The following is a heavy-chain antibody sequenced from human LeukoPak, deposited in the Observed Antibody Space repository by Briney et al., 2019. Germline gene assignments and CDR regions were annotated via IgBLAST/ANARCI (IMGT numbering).Heavy chain of an antibody. CDR2: FDPEDGET. J-gene: IGHJ4*02. CDR1: GYTLTELS. D-gene: IGHD1-26*01. V-gene: IGHV1-24*01. Sequence: ASVKVSCKVSGYTLTELSMHWVRQAPGKGLEWMGGFDPEDGETIYAQKFQGRVTMTEDTSTDTAYMELSSLRSEDTAVYYCAREGGRSEWELRPFGYWGQGTLVTVSS. CDR3: AREGGRSEWELRPFGY.